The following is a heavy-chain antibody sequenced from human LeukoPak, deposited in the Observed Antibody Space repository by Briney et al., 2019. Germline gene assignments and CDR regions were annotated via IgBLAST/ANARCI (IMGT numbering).Heavy chain of an antibody. CDR3: ATSAARAIDS. CDR2: IKQDGSEK. D-gene: IGHD6-25*01. J-gene: IGHJ1*01. CDR1: GFTFSRYW. Sequence: GGSLRLSCAASGFTFSRYWMSWVGQAPGKGLEGVADIKQDGSEKYYVDSVRGRFTLSRDNAKNSLYLQMNSLRVEDTAVYYCATSAARAIDSWGQGTLVTVSS. V-gene: IGHV3-7*01.